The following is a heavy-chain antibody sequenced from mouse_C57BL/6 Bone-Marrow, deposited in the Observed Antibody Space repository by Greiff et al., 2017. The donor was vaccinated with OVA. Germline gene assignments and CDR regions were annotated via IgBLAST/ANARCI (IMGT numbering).Heavy chain of an antibody. CDR2: ISAGGSYT. CDR1: GFTFSSYA. Sequence: EVKLVESGGGLVKPGGSLKLSCAASGFTFSSYAMSWVRQTPEKRLEWVATISAGGSYTYYPDNVKGRFTISRDNAKNNLYLQMSHLKSEDTAMYYCARDQGDHYAMDDWGKGTSVTVSS. J-gene: IGHJ4*01. V-gene: IGHV5-4*01. D-gene: IGHD3-2*02. CDR3: ARDQGDHYAMDD.